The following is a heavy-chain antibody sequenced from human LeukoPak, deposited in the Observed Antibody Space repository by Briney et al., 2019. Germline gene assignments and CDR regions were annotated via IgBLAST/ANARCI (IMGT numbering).Heavy chain of an antibody. CDR2: LSFSGLTT. V-gene: IGHV3-23*01. Sequence: GRSLRLSCAASGFTFINYAMNWVRQAPGKGLEWVSALSFSGLTTYYADSVRGRFTISRDNSKSTLYLQMNSLRAEDTALYYCARPTSGWYAGGFDYWGQGILVTVSS. D-gene: IGHD6-19*01. CDR3: ARPTSGWYAGGFDY. CDR1: GFTFINYA. J-gene: IGHJ4*02.